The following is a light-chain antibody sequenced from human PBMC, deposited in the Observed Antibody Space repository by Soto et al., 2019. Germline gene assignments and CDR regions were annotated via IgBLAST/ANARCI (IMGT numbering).Light chain of an antibody. CDR2: EAS. CDR3: QQYHSYPWT. J-gene: IGKJ1*01. CDR1: ESISSW. Sequence: DIPMTQSPSTLSASLGDRVTITCRASESISSWLAWYQQKPGKAPTLLIYEASSLESGVPSRFSGSGSGTGFTLAIRNLHPDDFATYYCQQYHSYPWTFGQGTKVEIK. V-gene: IGKV1-5*03.